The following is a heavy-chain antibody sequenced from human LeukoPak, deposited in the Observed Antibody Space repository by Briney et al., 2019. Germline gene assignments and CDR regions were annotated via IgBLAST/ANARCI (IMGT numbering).Heavy chain of an antibody. CDR2: IYYSGST. J-gene: IGHJ4*02. D-gene: IGHD3-16*01. V-gene: IGHV4-59*01. CDR1: GVSISSYY. CDR3: ARRGGGGDFDY. Sequence: SETLSLTCTVSGVSISSYYWSWIRQPPGKGLEWIGYIYYSGSTNYNPSLKSRVTISVDTSKNQFSLKLSSVTAADTAVYYCARRGGGGDFDYWGQGTLVIVSS.